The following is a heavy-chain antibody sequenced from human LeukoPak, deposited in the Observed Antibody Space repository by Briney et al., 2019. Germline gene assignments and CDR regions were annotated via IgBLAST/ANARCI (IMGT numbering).Heavy chain of an antibody. CDR2: IYYSGST. J-gene: IGHJ3*02. V-gene: IGHV4-59*08. CDR1: GGSISSYY. CDR3: ARLNYGGNSRAFDI. D-gene: IGHD4-23*01. Sequence: PSETLSLTCTVSGGSISSYYWSWIRQPPGKGLEWIGYIYYSGSTNYNPSLKSRVTISVDTSKNQFSPKLSSVTAADTAVYYCARLNYGGNSRAFDIWGQGTMVTVSS.